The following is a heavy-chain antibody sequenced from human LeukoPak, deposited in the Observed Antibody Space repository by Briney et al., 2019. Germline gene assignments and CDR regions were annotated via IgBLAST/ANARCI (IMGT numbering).Heavy chain of an antibody. CDR1: GYTFTHQF. Sequence: GESLKISCKASGYTFTHQFIGWVRQKSGSGLEWMGIIYPRDSDTRYSPSFQGHVSISADTSINTAYLEWSRLEASDTAIYYCARHSDVIGAIWGQGTLVTVSS. J-gene: IGHJ4*02. V-gene: IGHV5-51*01. CDR2: IYPRDSDT. D-gene: IGHD3-10*01. CDR3: ARHSDVIGAI.